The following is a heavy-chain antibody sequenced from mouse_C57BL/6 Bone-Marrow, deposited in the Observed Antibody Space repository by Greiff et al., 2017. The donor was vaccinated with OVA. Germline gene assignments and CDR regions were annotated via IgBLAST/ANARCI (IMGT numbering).Heavy chain of an antibody. CDR2: IYPGSGST. V-gene: IGHV1-55*01. CDR1: GYTFTSYW. Sequence: VQLQQPGAELVKPGASVKMSCKASGYTFTSYWITWVKQRPGQGLEWIGDIYPGSGSTNYNEKFKSKATLTVDTSSSTVYMQLSSLTSEDSAVYYCARLLYYGSSWYFDVWGTGTTVTVSS. CDR3: ARLLYYGSSWYFDV. D-gene: IGHD1-1*01. J-gene: IGHJ1*03.